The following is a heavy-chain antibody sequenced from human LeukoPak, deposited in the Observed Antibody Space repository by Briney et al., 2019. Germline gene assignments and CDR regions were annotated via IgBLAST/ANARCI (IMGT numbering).Heavy chain of an antibody. CDR3: AREMMFHDYGPGSHDY. Sequence: ASVKVSCKASGYTFTSYYMHWVRQAPGQGLEWMGIINPSGGSTSYAQKFQGRVTMTRDTSTSTAYMELSSLRSEDTAVYYCAREMMFHDYGPGSHDYWGQGTLVTVSS. J-gene: IGHJ4*02. V-gene: IGHV1-46*01. CDR1: GYTFTSYY. CDR2: INPSGGST. D-gene: IGHD3-10*01.